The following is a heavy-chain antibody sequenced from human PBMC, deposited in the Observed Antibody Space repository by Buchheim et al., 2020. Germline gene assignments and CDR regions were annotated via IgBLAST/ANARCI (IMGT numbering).Heavy chain of an antibody. CDR2: IKQDGREK. J-gene: IGHJ4*02. CDR3: ARAGSVGSVDF. Sequence: EVQLVESGGGLVQPGGSLRLSCAASGFSFSSYWMSWVRQAPGKGLEWVVNIKQDGREKYYVDSVKGRFTISRDNAKNSLYLQMSSLRVEDTAVYYCARAGSVGSVDFWGQGTL. CDR1: GFSFSSYW. V-gene: IGHV3-7*01. D-gene: IGHD3-10*01.